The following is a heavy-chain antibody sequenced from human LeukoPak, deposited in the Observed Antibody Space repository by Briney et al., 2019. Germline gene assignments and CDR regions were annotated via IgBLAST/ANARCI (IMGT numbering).Heavy chain of an antibody. V-gene: IGHV3-30-3*01. CDR2: ISYDGSNE. CDR1: GFTFSNYA. D-gene: IGHD6-19*01. CDR3: AKVGGSSGWYKYYFDY. J-gene: IGHJ4*02. Sequence: GGSLRLSCAASGFTFSNYAMHWVRQAPDKGLEWVAVISYDGSNEYYADSVKGRFTISRDNSKNTLYLQMNSLRAEDTAVYYCAKVGGSSGWYKYYFDYWGQGTLVTVSS.